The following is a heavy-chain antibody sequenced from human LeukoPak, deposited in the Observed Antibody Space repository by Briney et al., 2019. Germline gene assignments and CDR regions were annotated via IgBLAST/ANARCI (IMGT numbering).Heavy chain of an antibody. CDR3: ARAGCSDGSCYDYFDY. D-gene: IGHD2-15*01. J-gene: IGHJ4*02. CDR2: IYYSGST. Sequence: SETLSLTCTVSGGSISSYYWSWIRQPPGKGLEWIGYIYYSGSTNYTPSLKSRITISVDTSRNQFSLKLNSVTAADTAVYYCARAGCSDGSCYDYFDYWGQGTLVTVSS. V-gene: IGHV4-59*01. CDR1: GGSISSYY.